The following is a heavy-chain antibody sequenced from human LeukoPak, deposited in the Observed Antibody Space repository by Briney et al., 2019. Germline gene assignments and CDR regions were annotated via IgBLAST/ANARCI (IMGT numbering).Heavy chain of an antibody. CDR2: INPNSGGT. CDR3: ARDANYGDYGDAFDI. J-gene: IGHJ3*02. D-gene: IGHD4-17*01. CDR1: GSTFTGYY. Sequence: ASVKVSCKASGSTFTGYYMHWVRQAPGQGLEWMGRINPNSGGTNYAQKFQGRVTMTRDTSISTAYMELSRLRSDDTAVYYCARDANYGDYGDAFDIWGQGTMVTVSS. V-gene: IGHV1-2*06.